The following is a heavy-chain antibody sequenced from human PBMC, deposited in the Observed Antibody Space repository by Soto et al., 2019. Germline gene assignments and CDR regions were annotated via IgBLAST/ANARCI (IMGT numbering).Heavy chain of an antibody. Sequence: GASVKVSCKSSGYTFTSYDINCVRQTAGQGLEWMGWMSPKTANTGYAQKFQDRVTMTRSTSISTAYMELSSLTSEDTAVYYCTGGPPNWGFDSWGQGTPVTAPQ. J-gene: IGHJ5*01. CDR2: MSPKTANT. D-gene: IGHD7-27*01. CDR3: TGGPPNWGFDS. CDR1: GYTFTSYD. V-gene: IGHV1-8*01.